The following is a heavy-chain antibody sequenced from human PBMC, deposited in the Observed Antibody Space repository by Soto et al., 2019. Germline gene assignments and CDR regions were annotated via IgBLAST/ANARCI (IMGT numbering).Heavy chain of an antibody. V-gene: IGHV1-69*02. D-gene: IGHD4-17*01. J-gene: IGHJ4*02. CDR3: ASSPWGYGDYAPGY. CDR2: IIPILGIA. CDR1: GGTFSSYT. Sequence: QVQLVQSGAEVKKPGSSVKVSCKASGGTFSSYTISWVRQAPGQGLEWMGRIIPILGIANYAQKFQGRVTITADKSTSTAYMELSSLRSEDTAVYYCASSPWGYGDYAPGYWGQGTLVTVSS.